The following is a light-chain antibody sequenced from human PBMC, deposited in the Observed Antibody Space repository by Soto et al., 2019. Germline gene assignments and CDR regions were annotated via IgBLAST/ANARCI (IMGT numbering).Light chain of an antibody. CDR2: EGS. V-gene: IGLV2-23*01. Sequence: QSALTQPASVSGSPGQSITISCNGTSSGVGSYNLVSWYQQHPGKAPKLMIYEGSKRPSGVSNRFSGSKSGNTASLTISGLQAEDEADYYCCSYAGSVYVFGTGTKVTVL. CDR3: CSYAGSVYV. CDR1: SSGVGSYNL. J-gene: IGLJ1*01.